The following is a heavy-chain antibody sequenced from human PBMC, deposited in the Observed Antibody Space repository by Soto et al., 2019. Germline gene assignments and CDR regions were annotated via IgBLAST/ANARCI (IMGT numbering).Heavy chain of an antibody. CDR2: IRKDGSEK. Sequence: VQLVESGGGLVQPGGSLRLSCAASGFSISSYWMNWVRQAPGKGLEWVASIRKDGSEKYYVDSVKGRFTISRDNAKNSLYLEMNSPRDDDTAVYYCAGGSCWLGDYWGRGTVVTVSS. CDR1: GFSISSYW. V-gene: IGHV3-7*03. D-gene: IGHD6-19*01. J-gene: IGHJ4*02. CDR3: AGGSCWLGDY.